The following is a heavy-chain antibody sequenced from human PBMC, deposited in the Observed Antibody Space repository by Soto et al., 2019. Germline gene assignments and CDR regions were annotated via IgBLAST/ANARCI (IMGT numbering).Heavy chain of an antibody. CDR3: ATSGGRDRDFNY. CDR1: GGTFSSDS. CDR2: IIPMFDTP. V-gene: IGHV1-69*12. Sequence: QVQLVQSGAEVKKPGSSVKVSCKASGGTFSSDSFSWVRQAPGQGLEWMGGIIPMFDTPIYAQKFQDRVTITADESTSTAYMQLSSLRSGDTAVYYCATSGGRDRDFNYWGQGSLVTVSS. J-gene: IGHJ4*02. D-gene: IGHD2-15*01.